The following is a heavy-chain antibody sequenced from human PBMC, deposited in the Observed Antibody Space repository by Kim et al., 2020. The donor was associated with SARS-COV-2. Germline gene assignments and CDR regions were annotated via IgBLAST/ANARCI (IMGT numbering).Heavy chain of an antibody. CDR2: ISSSSSYI. J-gene: IGHJ5*02. D-gene: IGHD6-13*01. Sequence: GGSLRLSCAASGFTFSSYSMNWVRQAPGKGLEWVSSISSSSSYIYYADSVKGRFTISRDNAKNSLYLQMNSLRAEDTAVYYCARVLGKQQLVSNWFDPWGQGTLVTVSS. CDR3: ARVLGKQQLVSNWFDP. CDR1: GFTFSSYS. V-gene: IGHV3-21*04.